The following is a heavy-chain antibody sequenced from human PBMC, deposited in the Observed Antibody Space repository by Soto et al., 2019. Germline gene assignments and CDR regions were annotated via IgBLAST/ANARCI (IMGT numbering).Heavy chain of an antibody. CDR3: AKGWGDY. CDR1: GFTFSSYT. V-gene: IGHV3-23*01. Sequence: EVQLLESGGGLVQPGGSLRLSCAASGFTFSSYTMSWVRQGPGKGLEWVSGISSSGGSTVYADSVKGRFTISRDNFKNTLHPQMNSLRAEDTAVYYCAKGWGDYWGQGTPVTVSS. D-gene: IGHD7-27*01. J-gene: IGHJ4*02. CDR2: ISSSGGST.